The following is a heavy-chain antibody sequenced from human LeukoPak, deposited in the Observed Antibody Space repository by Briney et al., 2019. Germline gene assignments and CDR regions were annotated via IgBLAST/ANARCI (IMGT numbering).Heavy chain of an antibody. V-gene: IGHV4-59*08. CDR2: IYYSGST. D-gene: IGHD5-24*01. CDR3: ARGARAGYNLEPFDY. Sequence: PSETLSLTCTVSGGSMSSYYWSWIRQPPGKGLEWIGYIYYSGSTKYNPSLKSRVTISVDTSKNQFSLKLSSVTAADTAVYYCARGARAGYNLEPFDYWGQGTLVTVSS. CDR1: GGSMSSYY. J-gene: IGHJ4*02.